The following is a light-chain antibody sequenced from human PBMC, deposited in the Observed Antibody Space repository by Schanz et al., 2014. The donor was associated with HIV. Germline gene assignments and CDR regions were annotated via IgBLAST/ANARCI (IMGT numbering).Light chain of an antibody. J-gene: IGLJ3*02. Sequence: VLTQPPSVSVAPGKTARITCGGNNIGSKSVHWYQQKPGQAPVLVIYYDSDRPSGIPERFSGSNSGNTATLTISRVEAGDEADYYCQVWDSSSDHRGVFGGGTKLTV. CDR1: NIGSKS. CDR2: YDS. CDR3: QVWDSSSDHRGV. V-gene: IGLV3-21*04.